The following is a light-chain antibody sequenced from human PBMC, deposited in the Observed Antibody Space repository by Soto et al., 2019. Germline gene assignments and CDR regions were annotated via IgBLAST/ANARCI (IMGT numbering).Light chain of an antibody. J-gene: IGKJ5*01. CDR3: QQYGTSEII. CDR2: DTS. Sequence: EIVWTQSPSTLSLSPGERSTLSCISIQTLSNSFIAWYQQKPGQAPRLLIYDTSSRATGVPDRYSASGSGTDFTLTISRLEPEDFAVFFCQQYGTSEIIFGQGTRLENK. CDR1: QTLSNSF. V-gene: IGKV3-20*01.